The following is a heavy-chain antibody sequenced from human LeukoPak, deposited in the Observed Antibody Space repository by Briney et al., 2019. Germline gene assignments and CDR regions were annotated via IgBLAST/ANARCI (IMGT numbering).Heavy chain of an antibody. Sequence: PGGSLRLSCAASGFTFSSYAMHWVRQAPGKGLEWVAVISYDGSNKYYADSVKGRFTIPRDNSKNTLYLQMNSLRAEDTVVYYCARDSCSGGSCYSNYYYYGMDVWGQGTTVTVSS. J-gene: IGHJ6*02. CDR3: ARDSCSGGSCYSNYYYYGMDV. V-gene: IGHV3-30*04. D-gene: IGHD2-15*01. CDR2: ISYDGSNK. CDR1: GFTFSSYA.